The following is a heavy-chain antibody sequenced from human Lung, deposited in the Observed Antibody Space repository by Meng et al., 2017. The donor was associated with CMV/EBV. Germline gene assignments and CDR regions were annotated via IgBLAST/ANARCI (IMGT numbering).Heavy chain of an antibody. J-gene: IGHJ6*02. CDR1: GFTFSSYG. CDR2: IRYDGSNK. D-gene: IGHD3-10*01. V-gene: IGHV3-30*02. CDR3: AKDAGVRPGVPGWDGMDV. Sequence: GGSLRLXXAASGFTFSSYGMHWVRQAPGKGLEWVAFIRYDGSNKYYADFVKGRFTISRDNSKNTLYLQMNSLRAEDTAVYYCAKDAGVRPGVPGWDGMDVWGQGXTVTVSS.